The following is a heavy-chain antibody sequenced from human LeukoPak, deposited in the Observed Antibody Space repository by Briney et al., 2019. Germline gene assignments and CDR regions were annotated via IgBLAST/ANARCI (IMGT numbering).Heavy chain of an antibody. CDR1: GGSISSSSYY. J-gene: IGHJ4*02. D-gene: IGHD6-13*01. CDR2: IYYSGST. V-gene: IGHV4-39*01. Sequence: PSETLSLTCTVSGGSISSSSYYWGWIRQPPGKGLEWIGSIYYSGSTYYNPSLKSRVTISVDTSKNQFSLKLSSVTAADTAVYYCARQISWYDWGYWGQGTLVTVSS. CDR3: ARQISWYDWGY.